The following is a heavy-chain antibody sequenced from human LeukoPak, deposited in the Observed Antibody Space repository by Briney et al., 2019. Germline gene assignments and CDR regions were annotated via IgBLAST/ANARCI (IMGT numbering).Heavy chain of an antibody. CDR2: IFHTGHT. J-gene: IGHJ4*02. Sequence: PSQTLSLTCAVFGGSISSGDYPWSWIRQPPGKGLEWIGYIFHTGHTSYNPSLKSRVTISVDMSKNQLSLKLSSVTAADTAVYYCARGIYGSGSQFDYWGQGTLVTVSS. CDR1: GGSISSGDYP. D-gene: IGHD3-10*01. V-gene: IGHV4-30-2*01. CDR3: ARGIYGSGSQFDY.